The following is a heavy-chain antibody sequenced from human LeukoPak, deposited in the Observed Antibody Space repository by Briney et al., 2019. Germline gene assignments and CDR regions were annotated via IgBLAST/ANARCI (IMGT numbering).Heavy chain of an antibody. V-gene: IGHV4-39*07. CDR1: GGSISSSSYY. D-gene: IGHD3-22*01. CDR3: ARGYYDSSGYSTGRYFDL. CDR2: IYYSGST. J-gene: IGHJ2*01. Sequence: PSETLSLTCTVSGGSISSSSYYWGWIRQPPGKGLEWIGSIYYSGSTYYNPSLKSRVTISVDKSKNQFSLKLSSVTAADTAVYYCARGYYDSSGYSTGRYFDLWGRGTLVTVSS.